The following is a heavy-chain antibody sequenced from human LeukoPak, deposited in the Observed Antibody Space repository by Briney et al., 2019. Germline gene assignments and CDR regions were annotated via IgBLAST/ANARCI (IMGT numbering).Heavy chain of an antibody. J-gene: IGHJ3*02. V-gene: IGHV3-73*01. CDR2: IRSKANSYAT. Sequence: GGSLRLSCAASGFTFSGSAMHWVRQASGKGLEWVGRIRSKANSYATAYAASVKGRFTISRDDSKNTAYLQMNSLKTEDTAVYYCASSGYDYASDAFDIWGQGTMVTVSP. D-gene: IGHD5-12*01. CDR1: GFTFSGSA. CDR3: ASSGYDYASDAFDI.